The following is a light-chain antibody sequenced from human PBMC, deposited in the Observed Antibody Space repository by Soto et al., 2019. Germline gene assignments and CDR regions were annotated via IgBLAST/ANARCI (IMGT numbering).Light chain of an antibody. CDR1: QSISSY. J-gene: IGKJ5*01. V-gene: IGKV1-39*01. CDR3: QHYNSYPTT. CDR2: AAS. Sequence: IQMTQSPSSLSASVGDRVTITCRASQSISSYLNWYQQKPGKAPKLLIYAASSLQSGVPSRFSGSGSGTEFALTISSLQPEDFATYYCQHYNSYPTTFGQGTRREIK.